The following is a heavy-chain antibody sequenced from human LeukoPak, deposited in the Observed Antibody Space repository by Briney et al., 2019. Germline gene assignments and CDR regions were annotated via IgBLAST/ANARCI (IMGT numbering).Heavy chain of an antibody. J-gene: IGHJ4*02. D-gene: IGHD5-24*01. CDR1: GGTFSSYA. Sequence: SVKVSCKASGGTFSSYAISWVRRAPGQGLEWMGGIIPIFGTANYAQKFQGRVTITTDESTSTAYMELSSLRSEDTAVYYCASPRDGYNDFDYWGQGTLVTVSS. V-gene: IGHV1-69*05. CDR3: ASPRDGYNDFDY. CDR2: IIPIFGTA.